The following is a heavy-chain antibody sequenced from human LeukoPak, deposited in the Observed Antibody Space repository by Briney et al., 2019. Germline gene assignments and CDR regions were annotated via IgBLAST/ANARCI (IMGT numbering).Heavy chain of an antibody. Sequence: NWVRQAPGKGLEWVSSISSSSSYIYYADSVKGRFTISRDNAKNSLYLQMNSLRAEDTAVYYCARDIVVVPAAMGYYYGMDVWGQGTTVTVSS. V-gene: IGHV3-21*01. CDR2: ISSSSSYI. CDR3: ARDIVVVPAAMGYYYGMDV. D-gene: IGHD2-2*01. J-gene: IGHJ6*02.